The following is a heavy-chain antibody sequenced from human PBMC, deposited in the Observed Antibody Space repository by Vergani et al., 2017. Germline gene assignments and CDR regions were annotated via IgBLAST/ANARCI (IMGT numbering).Heavy chain of an antibody. Sequence: EVQLVESGGGLVQPGGSLRLSCAASGFTFSDHYMDWVRQAPGKGLEWVGRTRNKANSYTTEYAASVKGRLTISRDDSKNSLYLQMNSLKTEDTAVYYCARGPNLGYCSGGSCDQEFDYWGQGTLVTVSS. CDR1: GFTFSDHY. CDR2: TRNKANSYTT. V-gene: IGHV3-72*01. J-gene: IGHJ4*02. CDR3: ARGPNLGYCSGGSCDQEFDY. D-gene: IGHD2-15*01.